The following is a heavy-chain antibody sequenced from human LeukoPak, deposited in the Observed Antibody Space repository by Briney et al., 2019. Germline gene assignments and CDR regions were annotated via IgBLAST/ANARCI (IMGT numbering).Heavy chain of an antibody. V-gene: IGHV1-8*01. CDR2: MNPNSGNT. Sequence: GASVKVSCKASGYTFTSYDINWVRQATGQGLEWMGWMNPNSGNTGYAQKFQGRVTMTRNTSISTAYMELSSLRSEDTAVYYCARGVLAGRGIVVVTYPDPPYFDPWGQGTLVTVSS. CDR3: ARGVLAGRGIVVVTYPDPPYFDP. D-gene: IGHD3-22*01. J-gene: IGHJ5*02. CDR1: GYTFTSYD.